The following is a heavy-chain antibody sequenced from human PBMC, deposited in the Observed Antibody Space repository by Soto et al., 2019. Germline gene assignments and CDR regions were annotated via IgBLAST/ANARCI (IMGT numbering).Heavy chain of an antibody. D-gene: IGHD3-22*01. J-gene: IGHJ4*02. Sequence: SETLSLTCTVSGGSISSGDYYWSWIRQPPGKGLEWIGYIYYSGSTNYNPSLKSRVTISVDTSKNQFSLKLSSVTAADTAVYYCARDGSSGYYYGYWGQGTLVTVSS. CDR1: GGSISSGDYY. V-gene: IGHV4-61*08. CDR3: ARDGSSGYYYGY. CDR2: IYYSGST.